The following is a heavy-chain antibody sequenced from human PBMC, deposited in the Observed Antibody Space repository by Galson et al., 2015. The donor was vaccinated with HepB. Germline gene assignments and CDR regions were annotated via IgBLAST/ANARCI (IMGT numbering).Heavy chain of an antibody. CDR3: AGGRKGVPSTLFLRGKYSMDV. J-gene: IGHJ6*02. D-gene: IGHD2-15*01. V-gene: IGHV1-2*02. CDR1: GYTFTDYD. Sequence: SVKVSCKASGYTFTDYDLHWVRQAPGQGLEWMGWINPNSGGTNYAQKFQGRVTMTRDTSMSTAHMELKRLRFDDTAVYYCAGGRKGVPSTLFLRGKYSMDVWGQGTTVTVSS. CDR2: INPNSGGT.